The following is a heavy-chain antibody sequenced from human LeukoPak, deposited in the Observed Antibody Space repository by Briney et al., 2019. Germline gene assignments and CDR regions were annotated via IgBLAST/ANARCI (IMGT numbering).Heavy chain of an antibody. D-gene: IGHD1-26*01. J-gene: IGHJ4*02. V-gene: IGHV3-7*01. CDR2: INQDGSER. Sequence: GSLRLSCAASGFTFSSYWMSWVRQAPGKGLEWVANINQDGSERYYVDSVKGRFTISRDNAKSSLYLQMNSLRAEDTAVYYCARDYMAGATFQIQGPVDYWGQGTLVTVSS. CDR3: ARDYMAGATFQIQGPVDY. CDR1: GFTFSSYW.